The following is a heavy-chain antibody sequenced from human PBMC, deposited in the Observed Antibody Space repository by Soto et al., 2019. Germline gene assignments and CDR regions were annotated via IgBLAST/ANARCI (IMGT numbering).Heavy chain of an antibody. CDR2: MNPNSGNT. CDR3: ARSRYRYGYAFGDY. Sequence: GASVKVSCKASGYSFTSYDINWVRQATGQGLEWMGWMNPNSGNTGYAQKFQGRVTMTRNTSISTAYMELSSLRSEDTAVYYCARSRYRYGYAFGDYWGQGTLVTVSS. D-gene: IGHD5-18*01. CDR1: GYSFTSYD. V-gene: IGHV1-8*01. J-gene: IGHJ4*02.